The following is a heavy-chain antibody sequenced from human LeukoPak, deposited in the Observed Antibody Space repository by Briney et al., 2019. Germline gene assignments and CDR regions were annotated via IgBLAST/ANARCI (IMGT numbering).Heavy chain of an antibody. V-gene: IGHV5-51*01. D-gene: IGHD2-2*01. CDR1: GYSLTSYW. Sequence: GESLKISCKGSGYSLTSYWIGWVRQMPGKGLEWMGIIYPADSGTRYSPSFQGQVTISANKSISTAYLQWSSLKASDTAMYYCASKPKYCSSTSCSGFDPWGQGTLVTVSS. CDR3: ASKPKYCSSTSCSGFDP. CDR2: IYPADSGT. J-gene: IGHJ5*02.